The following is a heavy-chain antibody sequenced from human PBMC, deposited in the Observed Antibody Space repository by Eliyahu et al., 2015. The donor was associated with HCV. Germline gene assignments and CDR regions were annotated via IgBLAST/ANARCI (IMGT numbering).Heavy chain of an antibody. J-gene: IGHJ5*02. CDR2: IHYRGST. CDR3: ASGGGGIAVAGTGGWFDP. Sequence: QVQLQESGPGLVKPSETLSLPCXFSXXSIXTYYWRWIRQPPGKGLEWIGYIHYRGSTNYXPSLKSRVTISIDTSKNQFSLNLTSVTAADTAVYYCASGGGGIAVAGTGGWFDPWGQGTLVTVSS. V-gene: IGHV4-59*01. CDR1: XXSIXTYY. D-gene: IGHD6-19*01.